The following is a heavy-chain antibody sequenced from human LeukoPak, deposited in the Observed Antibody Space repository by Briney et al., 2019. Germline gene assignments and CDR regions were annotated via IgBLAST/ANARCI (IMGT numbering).Heavy chain of an antibody. D-gene: IGHD3-3*01. CDR2: IYWNDDK. J-gene: IGHJ4*02. CDR1: GFSLSTSGVG. V-gene: IGHV2-5*01. CDR3: AHLTYYDFWSGYYTGSFDY. Sequence: SGPTLVNPTQTLTLTCTFSGFSLSTSGVGVGWIRQPPGKALEWLALIYWNDDKRYSPSLKSRLTITKDTSKNQVVLTMTNMDPVDTATYYCAHLTYYDFWSGYYTGSFDYWGQGTLVTVSS.